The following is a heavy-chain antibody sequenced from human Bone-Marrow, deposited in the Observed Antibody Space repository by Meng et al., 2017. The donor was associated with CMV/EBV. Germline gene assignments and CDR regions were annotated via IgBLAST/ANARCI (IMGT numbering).Heavy chain of an antibody. D-gene: IGHD1-1*01. Sequence: GESLKISCAASGFTFSNAWMSWVRQAPGKGLEWVGRIKSKTDGGTTHYAAPVKGRFTISRDDSKNTLYLQMDSLKIEDTAVYYCAPDTPPNWVFDYWGQGTLVTVSS. CDR1: GFTFSNAW. CDR2: IKSKTDGGTT. J-gene: IGHJ4*02. CDR3: APDTPPNWVFDY. V-gene: IGHV3-15*01.